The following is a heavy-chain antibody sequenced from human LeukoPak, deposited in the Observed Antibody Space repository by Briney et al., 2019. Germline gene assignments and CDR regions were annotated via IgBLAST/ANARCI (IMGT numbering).Heavy chain of an antibody. V-gene: IGHV3-7*01. Sequence: GGSLRLSCAASGFTFSSYWMSWVRQAPGKGLEWVANIKQDGSEKYYVDSVKGRFTISRDNARNSLYLQMNSLRAEDTAVYYCARDMGGYYYGSGSSEYFQHWGQGTLVTVSS. CDR2: IKQDGSEK. J-gene: IGHJ1*01. D-gene: IGHD3-10*01. CDR3: ARDMGGYYYGSGSSEYFQH. CDR1: GFTFSSYW.